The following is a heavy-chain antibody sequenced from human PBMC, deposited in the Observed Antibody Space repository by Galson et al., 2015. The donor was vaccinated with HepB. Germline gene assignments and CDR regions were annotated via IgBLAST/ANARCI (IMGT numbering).Heavy chain of an antibody. J-gene: IGHJ6*03. Sequence: SVKVSCKASGGTFSSYSIIWVRQAPGQGLEWMGGIIPIFGTANYAQKFQGRVTITADESTSTAYMELSSLRSIDTAVYYCARGYNYDFWSGLQADYYYMDVWGKGTTVTVSS. CDR3: ARGYNYDFWSGLQADYYYMDV. CDR2: IIPIFGTA. D-gene: IGHD3-3*01. CDR1: GGTFSSYS. V-gene: IGHV1-69*13.